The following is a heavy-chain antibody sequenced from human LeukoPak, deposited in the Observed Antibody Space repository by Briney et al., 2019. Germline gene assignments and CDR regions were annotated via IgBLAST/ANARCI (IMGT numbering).Heavy chain of an antibody. CDR2: INPNSGGT. CDR3: LALIGKLETQSYWFDP. J-gene: IGHJ5*02. Sequence: ASVKVSCKASGYTFTGYYMHWVRQAPGQGLEWMGWINPNSGGTNYAQKFQGRVTMTRDTSIRTAYMELSRLRSDDTAVYYCLALIGKLETQSYWFDPWGQGTLVTVSS. CDR1: GYTFTGYY. D-gene: IGHD3-16*01. V-gene: IGHV1-2*02.